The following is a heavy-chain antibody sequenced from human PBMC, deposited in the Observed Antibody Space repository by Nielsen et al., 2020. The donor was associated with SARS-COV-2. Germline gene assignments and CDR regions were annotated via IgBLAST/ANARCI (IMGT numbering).Heavy chain of an antibody. J-gene: IGHJ4*02. D-gene: IGHD6-25*01. CDR3: VKEAIEGSYTSGDRFDY. V-gene: IGHV3-23*01. CDR1: GFTFSSYA. Sequence: GESLKISCAGSGFTFSSYAINWVRQAPGKGLEWVCVISGSGTSTFYADSVKGRFTVSRDNSKNTLYLQMDGLRVEDTALYFCVKEAIEGSYTSGDRFDYWGQGTLVTVSS. CDR2: ISGSGTST.